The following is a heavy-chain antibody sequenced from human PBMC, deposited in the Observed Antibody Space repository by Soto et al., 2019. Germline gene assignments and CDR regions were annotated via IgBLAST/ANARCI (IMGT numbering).Heavy chain of an antibody. D-gene: IGHD5-12*01. V-gene: IGHV1-3*01. Sequence: ASVKVSCKASGYTFTSYAIHWVRQAPGQRLEWMGWINAGNGNTKYSQKFQGRVTITRDTSASTAYMELSSLRSQDTAVYYWATDLGVDKGDYCGEGSLVTVCS. J-gene: IGHJ4*02. CDR3: ATDLGVDKGDY. CDR2: INAGNGNT. CDR1: GYTFTSYA.